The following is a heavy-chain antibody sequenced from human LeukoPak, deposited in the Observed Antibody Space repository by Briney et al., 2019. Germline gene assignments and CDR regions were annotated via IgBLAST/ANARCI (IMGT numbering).Heavy chain of an antibody. CDR3: ARDPLIVVDSGYYGMDV. J-gene: IGHJ6*02. V-gene: IGHV3-48*04. Sequence: PGGSLRLSCAASGFTFSSYSMNWVRQAPGKGLEWVSYISSSSSTIYYADSVKGRFTISRDNAKNSLYLQMNSLRAEDTAVYYCARDPLIVVDSGYYGMDVWGQGTTVTVSS. CDR2: ISSSSSTI. CDR1: GFTFSSYS. D-gene: IGHD3-22*01.